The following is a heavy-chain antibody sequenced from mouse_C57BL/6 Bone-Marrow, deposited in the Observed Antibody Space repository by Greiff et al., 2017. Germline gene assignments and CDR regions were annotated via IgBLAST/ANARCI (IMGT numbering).Heavy chain of an antibody. V-gene: IGHV1-42*01. CDR2: INPSTGGT. Sequence: EVQLVESGPELVKPGASVKISCKASGYSFTGYYMNWVKQSPEKSLEWIGEINPSTGGTTYNQKFKAKATLTVDKSSSTAYMQLKSLTSEDSAVYYGASLIQGAMDYWGQGTSVTVSS. CDR1: GYSFTGYY. J-gene: IGHJ4*01. CDR3: ASLIQGAMDY.